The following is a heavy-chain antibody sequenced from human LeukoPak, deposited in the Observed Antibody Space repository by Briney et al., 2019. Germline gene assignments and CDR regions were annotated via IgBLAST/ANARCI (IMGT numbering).Heavy chain of an antibody. J-gene: IGHJ5*02. D-gene: IGHD2-2*01. Sequence: SETLSLTCSVSGGSIRNYYLSWIRQSPGKGLEWIGDVDKRGSTNYNPSFKSRVIVSSDTSRNEFSLKLNSVTAADTAIYYCARGGSSCYGCHDWFDPWGQGTRVTVSS. V-gene: IGHV4-59*08. CDR2: VDKRGST. CDR1: GGSIRNYY. CDR3: ARGGSSCYGCHDWFDP.